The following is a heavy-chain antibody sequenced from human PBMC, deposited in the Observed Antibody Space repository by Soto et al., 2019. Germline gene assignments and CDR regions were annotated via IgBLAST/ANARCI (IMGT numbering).Heavy chain of an antibody. Sequence: SETLSLTCAVSSASITSSNWWNWVRQTPGKGLEWIGESYHSGSTNYNPSLKSRVTISVDKSKNQFSLKLSSVTAADTAVYYSARGVRGIMEDYYYFYMDVWGKGTTVTVSS. J-gene: IGHJ6*03. V-gene: IGHV4-4*02. D-gene: IGHD3-10*01. CDR2: SYHSGST. CDR1: SASITSSNW. CDR3: ARGVRGIMEDYYYFYMDV.